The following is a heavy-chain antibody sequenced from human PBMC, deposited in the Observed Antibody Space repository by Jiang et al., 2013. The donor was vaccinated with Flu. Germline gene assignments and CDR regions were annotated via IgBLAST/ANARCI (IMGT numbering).Heavy chain of an antibody. V-gene: IGHV4-34*01. CDR2: INHSGST. Sequence: LLKPSETLSLTCAVYGGSFSGYYWSWIRQPPGKGLEWIGEINHSGSTNYNPSLKSRVTISVDTSKNQFSLKLSSVTAADTAVYYCARGRSYYANNPWGHWGQGTLVTVSS. J-gene: IGHJ4*02. D-gene: IGHD1-26*01. CDR3: ARGRSYYANNPWGH. CDR1: GGSFSGYY.